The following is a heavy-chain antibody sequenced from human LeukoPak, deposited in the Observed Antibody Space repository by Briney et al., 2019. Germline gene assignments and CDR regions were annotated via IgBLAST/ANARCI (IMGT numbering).Heavy chain of an antibody. CDR1: GGSISSNGFY. D-gene: IGHD2-2*01. V-gene: IGHV4-39*01. CDR3: ATPLVAHNAPFEH. Sequence: PSETLSLTCTVSGGSISSNGFYWGWIRQPPGKGLEWIGSIFYSGSTYYNPSLKSRVTISVDTSRNQFSLRLSSVTAADTAVYYCATPLVAHNAPFEHWGQGTLVTVSS. CDR2: IFYSGST. J-gene: IGHJ4*02.